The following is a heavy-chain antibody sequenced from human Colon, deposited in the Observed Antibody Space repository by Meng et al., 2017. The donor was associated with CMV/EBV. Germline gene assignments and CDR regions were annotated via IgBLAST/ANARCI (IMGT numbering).Heavy chain of an antibody. CDR3: ARGKAYDVWSGYYTTNYHGMDV. J-gene: IGHJ6*02. CDR2: ISRSGSTI. CDR1: GFTFSDYY. V-gene: IGHV3-11*01. Sequence: GESLKISCAASGFTFSDYYMTWIRQAPEKGLEWVSYISRSGSTIYYADSMKGRFTISRDNAKNSLYLHMNSLRAEDTAVYYCARGKAYDVWSGYYTTNYHGMDVWGQGTTVTVSS. D-gene: IGHD3-3*01.